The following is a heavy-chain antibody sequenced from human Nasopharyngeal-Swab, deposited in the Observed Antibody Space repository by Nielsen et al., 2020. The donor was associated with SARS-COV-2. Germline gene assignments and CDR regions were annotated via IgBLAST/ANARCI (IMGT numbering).Heavy chain of an antibody. V-gene: IGHV1-18*01. CDR1: GYTFTSYG. CDR3: ARDNWDPERFDY. CDR2: ISAYNGNT. Sequence: ASVNSCKASGYTFTSYGISWVRQAPGQGLEWMGWISAYNGNTNYAQKLQGRVTMTTDTSTSTAYMELRSLRSDDTAVYYCARDNWDPERFDYWGQGTLVTVSS. D-gene: IGHD7-27*01. J-gene: IGHJ4*02.